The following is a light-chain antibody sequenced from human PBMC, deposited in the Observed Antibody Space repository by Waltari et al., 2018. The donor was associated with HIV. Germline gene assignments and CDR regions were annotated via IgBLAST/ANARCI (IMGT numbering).Light chain of an antibody. CDR2: QAS. V-gene: IGKV1-5*03. J-gene: IGKJ1*01. CDR1: QSISHW. CDR3: QQYYTYPWT. Sequence: DIRMTQSPPTLSASVGDRVTITCRASQSISHWLAWYQQKPGKAPDLLIYQASDLEAGVPSRFSGSGSETEFTLTISSQQPDDFAAYYCQQYYTYPWTFGQGTKVEIK.